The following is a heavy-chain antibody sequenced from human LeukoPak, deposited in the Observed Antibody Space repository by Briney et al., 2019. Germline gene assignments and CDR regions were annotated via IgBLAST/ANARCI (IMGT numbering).Heavy chain of an antibody. CDR2: INHRGST. J-gene: IGHJ4*02. D-gene: IGHD4-23*01. Sequence: NATETLSLTCAVYGGSFSGYYWSWIRQPSGKGLEWIGEINHRGSTNYNPSLKSRVTISVDTSKNQFSLELSSVTAADTAVYYCARHASGYGGHSYFDFWGQGTLVTVSS. V-gene: IGHV4-34*01. CDR3: ARHASGYGGHSYFDF. CDR1: GGSFSGYY.